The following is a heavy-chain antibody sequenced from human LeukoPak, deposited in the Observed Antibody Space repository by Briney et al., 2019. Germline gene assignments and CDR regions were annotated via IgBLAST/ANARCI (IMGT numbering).Heavy chain of an antibody. CDR1: GFTFSSFW. Sequence: PGGSLRLSCAASGFTFSSFWMTWVRPAPGKGLEWVANIRQDGSEKYYVDSVEGRFTISRDNAKRSLFLQMNSLRVEDTAVYYCARDMRGDGFDIWGQGTMVTVSS. CDR2: IRQDGSEK. CDR3: ARDMRGDGFDI. D-gene: IGHD2-2*01. V-gene: IGHV3-7*04. J-gene: IGHJ3*02.